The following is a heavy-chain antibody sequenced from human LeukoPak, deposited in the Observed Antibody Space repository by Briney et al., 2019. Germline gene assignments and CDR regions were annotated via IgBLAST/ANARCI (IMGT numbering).Heavy chain of an antibody. CDR3: ARGGPYYYGSGIQSHYYYMDV. J-gene: IGHJ6*03. CDR1: GFTFSSYS. V-gene: IGHV3-21*04. D-gene: IGHD3-10*01. CDR2: ISSSSYI. Sequence: GGSLRLSCAASGFTFSSYSMNWVRQAPGKGLEWVSSISSSSYIYYADSVKGRFTISRDNAKNSLYLQMNSLRAEGTAVYYCARGGPYYYGSGIQSHYYYMDVWGKGTTVTVSS.